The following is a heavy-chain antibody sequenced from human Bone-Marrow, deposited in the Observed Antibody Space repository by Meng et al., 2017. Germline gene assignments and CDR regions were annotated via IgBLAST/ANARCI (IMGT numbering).Heavy chain of an antibody. CDR1: GYTFTGYY. CDR2: INPNSGGT. Sequence: QVQLVQAGAEVNNPGASVKVSCKASGYTFTGYYMHWVRQAPGQGLEWMGRINPNSGGTNYAQKFQGRVTMTRDTSISTAYMELSRLRSDDTAVYYCASLAIFGVVIRDYWGQGTLVTVSS. V-gene: IGHV1-2*06. D-gene: IGHD3-3*01. CDR3: ASLAIFGVVIRDY. J-gene: IGHJ4*02.